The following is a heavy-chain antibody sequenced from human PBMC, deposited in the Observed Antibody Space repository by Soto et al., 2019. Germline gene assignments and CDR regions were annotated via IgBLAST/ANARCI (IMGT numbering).Heavy chain of an antibody. CDR2: MNPNSGNT. J-gene: IGHJ6*02. CDR1: GYTFTSYD. V-gene: IGHV1-8*01. CDR3: ATPHYDFWSGYKDYYYGMDV. D-gene: IGHD3-3*01. Sequence: GASVQVSCKASGYTFTSYDINWVRQATGQGLEWMGWMNPNSGNTGYAQKFQGRVTMTRNTSISTAYMELSSLRSEDTAVYYCATPHYDFWSGYKDYYYGMDVWGQGTTVTVSS.